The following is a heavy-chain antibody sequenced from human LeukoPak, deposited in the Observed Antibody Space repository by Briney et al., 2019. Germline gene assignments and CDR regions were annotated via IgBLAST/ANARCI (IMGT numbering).Heavy chain of an antibody. D-gene: IGHD2-21*02. CDR3: AKSGDDYYFDY. CDR2: ISGSGGST. CDR1: GFTFSSYA. Sequence: GGSLRLSCAASGFTFSSYAMTWVRQAPGKGLEWVSAISGSGGSTHYADSVKGRFTISRDNSKNTLYLQMNSLRAEDTAVYYCAKSGDDYYFDYWGQGTLVTVSS. J-gene: IGHJ4*02. V-gene: IGHV3-23*01.